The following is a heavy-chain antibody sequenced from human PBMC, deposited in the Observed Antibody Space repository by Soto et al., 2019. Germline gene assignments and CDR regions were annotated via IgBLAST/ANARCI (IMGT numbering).Heavy chain of an antibody. D-gene: IGHD4-17*01. Sequence: ASVKVSCKASGYTFTGYYMHWVRQAPGQGLEWMGWINPNSGGTNYAQKFQGWVTMTRDTSISTAYMELSRLRSDDTAVYYFARDHFPSWGDYVRYYYGMDVWGQGTTVTVSS. CDR3: ARDHFPSWGDYVRYYYGMDV. J-gene: IGHJ6*02. V-gene: IGHV1-2*04. CDR1: GYTFTGYY. CDR2: INPNSGGT.